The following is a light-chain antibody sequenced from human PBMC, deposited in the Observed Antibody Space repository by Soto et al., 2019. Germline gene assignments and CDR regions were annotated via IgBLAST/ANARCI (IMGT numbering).Light chain of an antibody. V-gene: IGKV1-27*01. CDR3: QKYNSAPWT. J-gene: IGKJ1*01. Sequence: DIQMTPSPSSLSASVGDRVAITCRASLGSSHCLAWYPQKPGKVPKLLIYAASTLQSGVPSRFSGSGSGTDFTLTISRLKPEDVATYYCQKYNSAPWTFGQWKKLEIK. CDR1: LGSSHC. CDR2: AAS.